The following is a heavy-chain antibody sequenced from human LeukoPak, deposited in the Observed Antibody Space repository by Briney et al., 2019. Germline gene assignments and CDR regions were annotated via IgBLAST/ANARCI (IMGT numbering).Heavy chain of an antibody. V-gene: IGHV3-23*01. J-gene: IGHJ5*02. CDR1: GFTFSAYA. CDR2: ISGSGGIT. Sequence: GGSLRLSCAASGFTFSAYAISWVRQTPGKGLEWVSAISGSGGITYYADSVKGRFTISRGNSKNTLYLQMNSLRAEDTAVYYCSKHDPRRVVITNWFDPWGQGTLVTVSS. D-gene: IGHD3-22*01. CDR3: SKHDPRRVVITNWFDP.